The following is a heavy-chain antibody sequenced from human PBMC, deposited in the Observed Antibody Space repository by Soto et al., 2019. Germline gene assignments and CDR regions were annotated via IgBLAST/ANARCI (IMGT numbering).Heavy chain of an antibody. Sequence: SETLSLTCTVSGGSIIPYYWNWIRQTPGKGLEWIANIHYTGRTNYNPPLKSRVTISLETSKNQLSLKLSSVTAADTAVYYCARDQTTTAVPFYYYGMDVWGQGTPGTVSS. CDR3: ARDQTTTAVPFYYYGMDV. V-gene: IGHV4-59*01. CDR1: GGSIIPYY. J-gene: IGHJ6*02. D-gene: IGHD1-1*01. CDR2: IHYTGRT.